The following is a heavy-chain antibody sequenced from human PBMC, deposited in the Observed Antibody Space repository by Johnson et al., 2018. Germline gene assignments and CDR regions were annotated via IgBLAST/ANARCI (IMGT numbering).Heavy chain of an antibody. CDR2: ISSSSSYI. CDR1: GFTFSSYG. CDR3: AREGTRGGFLEWFHYYYYMAV. D-gene: IGHD3-3*01. J-gene: IGHJ6*03. V-gene: IGHV3-21*01. Sequence: VQLVQSGGGVVQPGRSLRLSCAAFGFTFSSYGMHWVRQAPGKGLEWVSSISSSSSYIYYADSVKGRFTISRDNAKNSLYLQMNSLRAEDTAVYYCAREGTRGGFLEWFHYYYYMAVWGKGTTVTVSS.